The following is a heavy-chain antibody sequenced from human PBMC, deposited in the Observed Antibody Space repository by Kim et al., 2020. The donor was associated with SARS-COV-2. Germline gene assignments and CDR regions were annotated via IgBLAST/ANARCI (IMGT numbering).Heavy chain of an antibody. J-gene: IGHJ4*02. D-gene: IGHD3-22*01. CDR2: ISRSGSTI. Sequence: GGSLRLSCAASGFTFSSYEMNWVRQAPGKGLVWVSYISRSGSTIYYADSVQGRFTISRDNAKNSLYLQMNSLRAEDTAVYYCARSHSYYYDSSGYWFDYWGQGTLVTVSS. CDR1: GFTFSSYE. CDR3: ARSHSYYYDSSGYWFDY. V-gene: IGHV3-48*03.